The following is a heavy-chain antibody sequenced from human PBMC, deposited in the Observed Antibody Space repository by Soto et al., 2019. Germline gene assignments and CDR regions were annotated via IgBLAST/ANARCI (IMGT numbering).Heavy chain of an antibody. D-gene: IGHD3-9*01. CDR2: IHYTGNT. V-gene: IGHV4-59*01. Sequence: PSETLSLTCTVSSGSISSYYWSWIRQPPGKGLEWIGYIHYTGNTNSNPSLKGRVTLSIDPSWHQFYLKLRSVTAADTAVYYCEAGDYLTGFSYREIKWFDPWGQGTLVTVSS. CDR1: SGSISSYY. J-gene: IGHJ5*02. CDR3: EAGDYLTGFSYREIKWFDP.